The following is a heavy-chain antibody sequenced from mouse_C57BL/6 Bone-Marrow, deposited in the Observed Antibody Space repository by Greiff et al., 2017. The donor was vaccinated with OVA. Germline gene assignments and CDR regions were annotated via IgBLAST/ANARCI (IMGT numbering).Heavy chain of an antibody. Sequence: VKLMESGAELVRPGASVTLSCKASGYTFTDYEMHWVKQTPVHGLEWIGAIDPETGGTAYNQKFKGKAILTADKSSSTAYMELRSLTSEDSAVYYCNYDPDYWGQGTTLTVSS. CDR2: IDPETGGT. CDR1: GYTFTDYE. V-gene: IGHV1-15*01. CDR3: NYDPDY. J-gene: IGHJ2*01. D-gene: IGHD2-4*01.